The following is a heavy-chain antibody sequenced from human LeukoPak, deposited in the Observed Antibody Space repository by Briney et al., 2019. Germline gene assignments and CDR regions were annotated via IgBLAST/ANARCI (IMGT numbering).Heavy chain of an antibody. Sequence: SETLSLTCTVSGGSISSYYWSWIRQPPGKGLEWIGYIYYSGSTNYNPSLKSRVTISVDTSKNQFSLKLSSVTAADTAVYYCARNEYSSSWYWFDPWGQGTLVTVSS. CDR1: GGSISSYY. V-gene: IGHV4-59*08. J-gene: IGHJ5*02. D-gene: IGHD6-13*01. CDR3: ARNEYSSSWYWFDP. CDR2: IYYSGST.